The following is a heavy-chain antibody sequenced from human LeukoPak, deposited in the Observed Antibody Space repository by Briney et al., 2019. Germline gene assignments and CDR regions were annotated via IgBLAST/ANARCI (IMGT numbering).Heavy chain of an antibody. V-gene: IGHV4-38-2*02. CDR3: AREEMGTIWGGNYFDY. CDR2: IYHSGST. Sequence: SETLSLTCAVSGYSISSGYYWGCIRQPPGKGVECMGSIYHSGSTYYNPSLKSRVTISVDTSKNQFSLKLSSVTAADTAVYYCAREEMGTIWGGNYFDYWGQGTLVTVSS. CDR1: GYSISSGYY. D-gene: IGHD5-24*01. J-gene: IGHJ4*02.